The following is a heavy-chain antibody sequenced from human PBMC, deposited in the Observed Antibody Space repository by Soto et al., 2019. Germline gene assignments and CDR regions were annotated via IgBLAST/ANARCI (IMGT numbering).Heavy chain of an antibody. J-gene: IGHJ6*02. CDR1: GFTFDDYA. D-gene: IGHD6-13*01. CDR2: ISWDGGST. CDR3: AKDRGPRAAAAGYYYYGIDV. Sequence: EVQLVESGGVVVKPGGSLRLSCAASGFTFDDYAMHWVRQAPGKGLEWVSLISWDGGSTYYADSVKGRFTISRDNSKNSLYLQMNSLRAEDTALYYCAKDRGPRAAAAGYYYYGIDVWGQGTTVTVSS. V-gene: IGHV3-43D*04.